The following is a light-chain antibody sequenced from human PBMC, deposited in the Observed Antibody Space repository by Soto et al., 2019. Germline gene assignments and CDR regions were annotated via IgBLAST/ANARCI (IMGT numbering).Light chain of an antibody. J-gene: IGLJ3*02. CDR1: SIHMNYA. Sequence: QPVLTQSPSASASLGASVKLTCTLGSIHMNYAIAWHQQLPEQGPRFLMKVNTDGSYDKGDGIPDRFSGSRSGPERYLIISSLQSDDEADYYCQSWGSGLRVFGGGTQLTVL. V-gene: IGLV4-69*01. CDR3: QSWGSGLRV. CDR2: VNTDGSY.